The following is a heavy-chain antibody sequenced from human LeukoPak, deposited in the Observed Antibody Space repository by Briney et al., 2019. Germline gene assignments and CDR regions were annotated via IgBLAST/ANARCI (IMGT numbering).Heavy chain of an antibody. CDR2: ISGSNSYI. J-gene: IGHJ4*02. CDR1: GFTFSSFW. V-gene: IGHV3-21*01. CDR3: AKSGPGSSGFDY. D-gene: IGHD6-6*01. Sequence: GGSLRLSCAASGFTFSSFWMTWVRQAPGKGLEWVSSISGSNSYIFYADSVKGRFTVSRDNAKDSLYLQMNSLRAEDTAVYYCAKSGPGSSGFDYWGQGTLVTVSS.